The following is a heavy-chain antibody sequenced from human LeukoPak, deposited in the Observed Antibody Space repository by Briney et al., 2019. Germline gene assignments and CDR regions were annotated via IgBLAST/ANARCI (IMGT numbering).Heavy chain of an antibody. CDR3: ATVWAYSSSS. D-gene: IGHD6-13*01. CDR1: GFTFSSYT. Sequence: GSLRLSCAASGFTFSSYTMSWVRQAPGKGLEWVSAISGSGGSTYYADSVKGRFTISRDNSKNTLYLQMNSLRAEDTAVYYCATVWAYSSSSWGQGTLVTVSS. V-gene: IGHV3-23*01. J-gene: IGHJ4*02. CDR2: ISGSGGST.